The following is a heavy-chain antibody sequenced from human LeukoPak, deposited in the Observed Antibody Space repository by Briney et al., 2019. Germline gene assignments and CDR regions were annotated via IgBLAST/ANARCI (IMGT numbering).Heavy chain of an antibody. J-gene: IGHJ4*02. D-gene: IGHD3-10*01. CDR2: INSDGSST. Sequence: PGGSLRLSCIASGFNFGGYYMGWIRQAPGKGLVWVSRINSDGSSTSYADSVKGRFTISRDNAKNTLYLQMNSLRAEDTAVYYCARGPYDGSGSYYVNYWGQGTLVTVSS. CDR3: ARGPYDGSGSYYVNY. CDR1: GFNFGGYY. V-gene: IGHV3-74*01.